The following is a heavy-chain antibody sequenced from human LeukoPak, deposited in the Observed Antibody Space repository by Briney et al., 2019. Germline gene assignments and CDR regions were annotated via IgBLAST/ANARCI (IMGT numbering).Heavy chain of an antibody. D-gene: IGHD7-27*01. V-gene: IGHV3-33*08. J-gene: IGHJ4*02. CDR2: IWYDGSNK. CDR1: GFTFSSYA. CDR3: ARDIGWGSVGIDY. Sequence: PGGSLRLSCAASGFTFSSYAMSWVRQAPGKGLEWVAVIWYDGSNKYYADSVKGRFTISRDNSKNTLYLQMNSLRAEDTAVYYCARDIGWGSVGIDYWGQGTLVTVSS.